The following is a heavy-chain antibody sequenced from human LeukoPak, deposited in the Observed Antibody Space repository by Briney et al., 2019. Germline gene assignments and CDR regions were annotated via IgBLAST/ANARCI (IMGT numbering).Heavy chain of an antibody. V-gene: IGHV4-4*07. D-gene: IGHD3-10*01. Sequence: PSETLSLTCTVSGGSISSYYWSWIRQPAGRGLEWIGRIYTSGSTKYNPSLKSRVTMSVDTSKNQFSLNLSSVTAADTAVYYCARGRSSYYGSGSPRRFDPWGQGTLVTVSS. CDR2: IYTSGST. CDR3: ARGRSSYYGSGSPRRFDP. CDR1: GGSISSYY. J-gene: IGHJ5*02.